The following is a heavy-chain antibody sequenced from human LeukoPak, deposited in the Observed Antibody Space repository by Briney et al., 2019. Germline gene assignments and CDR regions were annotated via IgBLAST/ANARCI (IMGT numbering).Heavy chain of an antibody. D-gene: IGHD5-18*01. J-gene: IGHJ4*02. CDR3: ARYIVDTAMDRFDY. Sequence: PGGSLRLSCAASGFTFSSYSMNWVRQAPGKGLEWVSSISSSSSYIYYADSVKGRFTISRDNAKNSLYLQMNSLRAEDTAVYYCARYIVDTAMDRFDYWGQGTLVTVSS. V-gene: IGHV3-21*01. CDR2: ISSSSSYI. CDR1: GFTFSSYS.